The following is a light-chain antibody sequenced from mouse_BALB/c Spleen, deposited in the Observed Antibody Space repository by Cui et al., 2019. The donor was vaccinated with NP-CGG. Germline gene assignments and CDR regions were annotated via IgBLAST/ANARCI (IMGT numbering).Light chain of an antibody. CDR1: TGAVTTSNY. CDR3: ALWYSNHWV. J-gene: IGLJ1*01. Sequence: QAVVTQESALTTPPGATVTLNCRSSTGAVTTSNYANWVQEKPDHLFTGLIGGTNNRVPGVPARFSGSLIGDKAALTITGAQTEDEAIYFCALWYSNHWVFGGGTKLTVL. CDR2: GTN. V-gene: IGLV1*01.